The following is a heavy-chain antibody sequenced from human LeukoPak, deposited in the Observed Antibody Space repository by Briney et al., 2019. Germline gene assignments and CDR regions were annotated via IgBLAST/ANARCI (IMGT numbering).Heavy chain of an antibody. Sequence: PGGSLRLSCAASGFTFDDYGMNWVRQAPGKGLEWVSSISTSSSYIYYADSVKGRFTISRDNAKNSLYLQMNSLRAEDTAVYYCARVASNYDFDYWGQGTLVTVSS. CDR3: ARVASNYDFDY. V-gene: IGHV3-21*01. J-gene: IGHJ4*02. CDR1: GFTFDDYG. D-gene: IGHD4-11*01. CDR2: ISTSSSYI.